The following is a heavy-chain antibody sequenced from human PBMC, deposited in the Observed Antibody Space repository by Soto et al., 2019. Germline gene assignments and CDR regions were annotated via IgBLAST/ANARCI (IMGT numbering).Heavy chain of an antibody. Sequence: DVHLLESGGGLVQPGGSLRVSCEASGFTFSSYAMNWVRQAPGTGLEWVAGISGNGRVTHYADSVKGRFTVSRDNSKNTLYLQMTSLRAEDTALYYCAKPYFDFWSGYYAAAKDDAFDIWGQVTMVTVSS. J-gene: IGHJ3*02. V-gene: IGHV3-23*01. CDR1: GFTFSSYA. CDR2: ISGNGRVT. CDR3: AKPYFDFWSGYYAAAKDDAFDI. D-gene: IGHD3-3*01.